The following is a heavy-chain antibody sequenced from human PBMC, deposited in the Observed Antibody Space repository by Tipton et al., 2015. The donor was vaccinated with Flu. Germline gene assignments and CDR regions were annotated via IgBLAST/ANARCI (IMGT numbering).Heavy chain of an antibody. Sequence: VQLVQSGAEVKKPGESLKISCKGSGYSFTSYWIGWVRQMPGKGLEWMGIIYPGDSDTRYSPSFQGQVTISADKSISTAYLQWSSPKASDTAMFYCASHDGGGYYGSGSYHTCFYFYGMDVWGQGTTVTVSS. CDR3: ASHDGGGYYGSGSYHTCFYFYGMDV. CDR2: IYPGDSDT. D-gene: IGHD3-10*01. J-gene: IGHJ6*02. V-gene: IGHV5-51*01. CDR1: GYSFTSYW.